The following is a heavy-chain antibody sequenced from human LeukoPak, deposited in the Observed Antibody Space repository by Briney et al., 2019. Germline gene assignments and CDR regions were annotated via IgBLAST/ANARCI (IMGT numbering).Heavy chain of an antibody. J-gene: IGHJ6*02. V-gene: IGHV3-21*06. Sequence: GGCLRLSCAASGFTFSTYSRNWVRQAPGKGREWVSSISSSSGFIDYADSLRGRFTISRDNAKNSLFLQMHSLRAEDTAVYYCSRTDCSITNCPVAMDVWGQGTTVTVSS. CDR3: SRTDCSITNCPVAMDV. CDR2: ISSSSGFI. CDR1: GFTFSTYS. D-gene: IGHD2-2*01.